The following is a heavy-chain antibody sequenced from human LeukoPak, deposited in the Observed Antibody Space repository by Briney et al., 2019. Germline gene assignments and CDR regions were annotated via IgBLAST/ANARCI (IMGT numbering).Heavy chain of an antibody. V-gene: IGHV4-59*01. CDR2: MYYSGST. D-gene: IGHD1-26*01. J-gene: IGHJ4*02. CDR1: GGSISSYY. CDR3: ARFSGSYPYYFDY. Sequence: SETLSLTCTVSGGSISSYYWSWIRQPPGKGLEWIGYMYYSGSTNYNPSLKSRVTISVDTSENQFSLKLSSVTAADTAVYYCARFSGSYPYYFDYWGQGTLVTVSS.